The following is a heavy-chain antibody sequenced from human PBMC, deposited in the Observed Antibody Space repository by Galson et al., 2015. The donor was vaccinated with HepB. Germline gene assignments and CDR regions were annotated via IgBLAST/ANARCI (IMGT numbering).Heavy chain of an antibody. D-gene: IGHD3-16*01. CDR3: ARDSWYWGKQGGMDV. J-gene: IGHJ6*02. CDR2: IDWDDDK. CDR1: GFSLRTSGLS. V-gene: IGHV2-70*11. Sequence: PALVKPTQTLTLTCTAAGFSLRTSGLSVNWIRQPPGKALEWLARIDWDDDKYYSTSLKARLTISKDTSKNQVVLTMTNMDPVDTATYYWARDSWYWGKQGGMDVWGQGTTVTVSS.